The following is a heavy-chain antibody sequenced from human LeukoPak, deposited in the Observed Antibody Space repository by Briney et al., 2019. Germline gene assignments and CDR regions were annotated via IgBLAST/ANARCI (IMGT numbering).Heavy chain of an antibody. CDR2: ISAYNGNT. D-gene: IGHD3-16*01. CDR1: GYTFNTYA. V-gene: IGHV1-18*01. CDR3: ARDFLWDAQGPSDY. Sequence: ASVKVSCKASGYTFNTYAISWVRQAPGQGLEWVGWISAYNGNTDSAQKFQGRVTMTTDISTSTAYMELRSLRSDDTAVYFCARDFLWDAQGPSDYWGQGTLVTVTS. J-gene: IGHJ4*02.